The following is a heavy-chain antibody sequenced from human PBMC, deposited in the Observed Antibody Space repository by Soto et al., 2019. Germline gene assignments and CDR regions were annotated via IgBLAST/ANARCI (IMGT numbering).Heavy chain of an antibody. CDR3: ARGSIAARYDAFDI. V-gene: IGHV4-34*01. CDR2: INHSGST. J-gene: IGHJ3*02. D-gene: IGHD6-6*01. Sequence: SETLSLTCAVYGGSFSGYYWSWIRQPPGKGLEWIGEINHSGSTNYNPSLKSRVTISVDTSKNQFSLKLSSVTAADTAVYYCARGSIAARYDAFDICGQGTMVTVSS. CDR1: GGSFSGYY.